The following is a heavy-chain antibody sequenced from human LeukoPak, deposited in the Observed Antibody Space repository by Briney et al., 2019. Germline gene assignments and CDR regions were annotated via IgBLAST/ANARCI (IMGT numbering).Heavy chain of an antibody. J-gene: IGHJ5*02. Sequence: ASVKVSCKASGYTFAIYGISWVRQAPGQGLEWMAWISPYDGGTNYAQNFEGRVTMTTETSTSTAYMELRSLRSDDTAIYYCARDYCTRGGDCYKEDLFDPWGQGTLVTVSS. CDR2: ISPYDGGT. V-gene: IGHV1-18*01. CDR1: GYTFAIYG. CDR3: ARDYCTRGGDCYKEDLFDP. D-gene: IGHD2-21*02.